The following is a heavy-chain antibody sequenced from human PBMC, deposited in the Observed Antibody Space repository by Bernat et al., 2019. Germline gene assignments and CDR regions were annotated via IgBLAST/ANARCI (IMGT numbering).Heavy chain of an antibody. J-gene: IGHJ4*02. CDR3: GRNWLPDY. CDR1: GDSISRSSYY. D-gene: IGHD5-12*01. Sequence: QLQLQESGPGLVKPSETLSLTCTVSGDSISRSSYYWGWIRQPPGKGLEWIGNIYYSGSTYYNPSFKSRVTISVDTSKNRFSLKLTSVTAADTAVYYCGRNWLPDYWGQGTLVTVSS. V-gene: IGHV4-39*01. CDR2: IYYSGST.